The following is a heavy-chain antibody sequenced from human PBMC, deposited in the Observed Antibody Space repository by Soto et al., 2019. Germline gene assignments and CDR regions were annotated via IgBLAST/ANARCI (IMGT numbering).Heavy chain of an antibody. V-gene: IGHV1-69*13. CDR3: ARGNADGYNLDY. CDR1: GGTFSSYA. CDR2: IIPIFGTA. D-gene: IGHD5-12*01. Sequence: SVKVSCKASGGTFSSYAISWVRQAPGQGLEWMGGIIPIFGTANYAQKFQGRVTITADESTSTAYMELSSLRSEDTAVYYCARGNADGYNLDYWGQGTLVTVSS. J-gene: IGHJ4*02.